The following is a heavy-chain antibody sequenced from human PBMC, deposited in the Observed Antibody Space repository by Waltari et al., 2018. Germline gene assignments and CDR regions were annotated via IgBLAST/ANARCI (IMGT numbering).Heavy chain of an antibody. CDR1: GFTFTKAW. D-gene: IGHD3-10*01. CDR3: ATDYGDFLGV. Sequence: EVQVVESGGGLVKPGGSLRLSCVVSGFTFTKAWMSWVRQALGKGLEWVGRIKSEGEGGTRDYSAPLKGRISLSRDDSKNTVYLQMNTLKPEDTAVYFCATDYGDFLGVWGTGTTVTVFS. V-gene: IGHV3-15*01. CDR2: IKSEGEGGTR. J-gene: IGHJ6*04.